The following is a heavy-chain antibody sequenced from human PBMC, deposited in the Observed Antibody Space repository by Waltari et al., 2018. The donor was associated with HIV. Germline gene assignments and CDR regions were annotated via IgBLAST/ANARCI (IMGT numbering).Heavy chain of an antibody. J-gene: IGHJ4*02. CDR1: AFPYGTSC. V-gene: IGHV3-21*01. Sequence: VQTVGSGGGWVKPVGSLRLPCAASAFPYGTSCINRVGQVPGKGLEWVASISSSSSYIYYADSVKGRFTISRDNAKNSLYLQMNSLRAEDTAVYYCAREGMTTVTTDYWGQGTLVTVSS. CDR3: AREGMTTVTTDY. CDR2: ISSSSSYI. D-gene: IGHD4-4*01.